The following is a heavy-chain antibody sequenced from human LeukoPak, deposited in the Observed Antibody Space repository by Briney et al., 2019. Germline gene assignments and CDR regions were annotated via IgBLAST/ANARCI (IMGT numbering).Heavy chain of an antibody. J-gene: IGHJ4*02. V-gene: IGHV4-39*01. CDR3: ARGHYDFSTGSYTGGFYYFDS. Sequence: SETLSLTCTVSGGSLSSSSFSLAWIRQPPGKGLEWIGSINNSGSTSPNPPLKSRVSIFVHTSQNQFSLKLSAVTAADTAMYYCARGHYDFSTGSYTGGFYYFDSWGQGTLVTVS. CDR2: INNSGST. CDR1: GGSLSSSSFS. D-gene: IGHD3-3*01.